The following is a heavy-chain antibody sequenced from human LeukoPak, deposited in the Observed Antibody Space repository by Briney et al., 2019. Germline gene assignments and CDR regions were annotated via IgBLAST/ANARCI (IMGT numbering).Heavy chain of an antibody. V-gene: IGHV3-48*02. J-gene: IGHJ4*02. CDR1: GFTFSTKS. CDR2: ITADSGTT. CDR3: ASRDYFDY. Sequence: QPGGSLRLSCAVSGFTFSTKSMNWDRQAPGKGLEWVSYITADSGTTYYADSVKGRFTISRDNAKNSLFLQMNSLRDEDTAVYYCASRDYFDYWGQGTLVTVSS.